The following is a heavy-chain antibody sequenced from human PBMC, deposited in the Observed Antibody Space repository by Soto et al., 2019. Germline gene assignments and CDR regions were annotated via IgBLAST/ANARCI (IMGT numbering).Heavy chain of an antibody. J-gene: IGHJ4*02. CDR2: ISYDGSNK. Sequence: PWGSMRLSCAASGFTFSSYGMHWVRQAPGKGLEWVAVISYDGSNKYYADSVKGRFTISRDNSKNTLYLQMNSLRAEDTAVYYCAKDSNLDYWGQGTLVTVSS. CDR3: AKDSNLDY. CDR1: GFTFSSYG. V-gene: IGHV3-30*18.